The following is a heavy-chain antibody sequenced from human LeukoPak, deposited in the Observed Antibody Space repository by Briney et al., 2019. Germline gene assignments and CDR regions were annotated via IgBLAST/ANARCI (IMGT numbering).Heavy chain of an antibody. Sequence: PSETLSLTCTVSGDSISSSSYYWGWIRQPPGKGLEWIGSIYYSGSTYYNPSLKSRVTISVDTSKNQFSLKLSSVTAADTAVYYCARHPWVYFDYWGQGTLVTVSS. CDR3: ARHPWVYFDY. CDR1: GDSISSSSYY. V-gene: IGHV4-39*01. J-gene: IGHJ4*02. CDR2: IYYSGST.